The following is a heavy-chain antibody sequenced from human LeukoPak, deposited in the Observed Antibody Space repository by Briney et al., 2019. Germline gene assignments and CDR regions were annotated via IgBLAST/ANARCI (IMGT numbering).Heavy chain of an antibody. CDR3: ARQIAGAMLVDY. D-gene: IGHD1-26*01. CDR1: GGSISSGTYY. J-gene: IGHJ4*02. V-gene: IGHV4-39*07. Sequence: SETLSLTCTVSGGSISSGTYYWGWIRQPPGKGLEWIGSIYYTGSTYYNPSLKSRVTISVDTSKNQFSLKLNSVTAADTAVYYCARQIAGAMLVDYWGQGTLVTVSS. CDR2: IYYTGST.